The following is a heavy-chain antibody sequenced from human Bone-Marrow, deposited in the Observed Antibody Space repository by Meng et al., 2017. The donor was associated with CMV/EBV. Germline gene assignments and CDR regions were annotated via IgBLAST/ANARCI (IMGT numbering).Heavy chain of an antibody. CDR2: SSAYNGNT. V-gene: IGHV1-18*01. J-gene: IGHJ6*02. D-gene: IGHD2-2*02. CDR3: ARGDYCSSTSCYNYYYYGMDV. CDR1: GYIFPSHG. Sequence: ASGTVSLQAPGYIFPSHGISWVRQAPGQRLEWMGWSSAYNGNTNHAQKLQGRVTMTTDTSTSTAYMELRSLRSEDTAVYYCARGDYCSSTSCYNYYYYGMDVWGQGTTVTVSS.